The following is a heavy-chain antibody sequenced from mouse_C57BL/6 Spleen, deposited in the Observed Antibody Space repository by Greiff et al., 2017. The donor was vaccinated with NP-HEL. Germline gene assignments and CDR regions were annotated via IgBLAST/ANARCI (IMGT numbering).Heavy chain of an antibody. Sequence: EVHLVESGEGLVKPGGSLKLSCAASGFTFSSYAMSWVRQTPEKRLEWVAYISSGGDYIYYADTVKGRFTISRDNARNTLYLQMSSLKSEDTAMYYCTRGFAFYDCYYGYFDVWGTGTTVTVSS. CDR3: TRGFAFYDCYYGYFDV. CDR1: GFTFSSYA. CDR2: ISSGGDYI. V-gene: IGHV5-9-1*02. J-gene: IGHJ1*03. D-gene: IGHD2-3*01.